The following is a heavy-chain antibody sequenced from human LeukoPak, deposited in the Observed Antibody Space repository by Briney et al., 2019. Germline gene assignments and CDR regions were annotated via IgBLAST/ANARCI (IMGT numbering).Heavy chain of an antibody. V-gene: IGHV1-69*13. D-gene: IGHD3-9*01. Sequence: EASVQVSCKASGGTFSNYAISWVRQAPGQGLEWMGGIIPIFDTADYAQKFQGRLTITADESTSTAYMELSSLRAEDTAVYYCARDLVGSHTSYSSGAWDYWGQGTLVTVSS. CDR2: IIPIFDTA. CDR3: ARDLVGSHTSYSSGAWDY. CDR1: GGTFSNYA. J-gene: IGHJ4*02.